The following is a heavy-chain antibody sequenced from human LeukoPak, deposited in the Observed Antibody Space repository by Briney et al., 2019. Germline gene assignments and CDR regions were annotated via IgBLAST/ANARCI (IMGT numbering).Heavy chain of an antibody. CDR2: ISSSSSYI. V-gene: IGHV3-21*01. CDR1: GFTFSSYS. Sequence: GRSLRLSCAASGFTFSSYSMNWVRQAPGKGLEWVSSISSSSSYIYYADSVKGRFTISRDNAKNSLYLQMNSLRAEDTAVYYCARGRGNYDILQQDWGQGTLVTVSS. J-gene: IGHJ4*02. D-gene: IGHD3-9*01. CDR3: ARGRGNYDILQQD.